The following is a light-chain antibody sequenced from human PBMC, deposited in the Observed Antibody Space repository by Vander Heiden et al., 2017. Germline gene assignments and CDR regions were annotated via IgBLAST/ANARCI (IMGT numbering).Light chain of an antibody. CDR3: QHDDSSPIT. V-gene: IGKV1-8*01. J-gene: IGKJ4*01. Sequence: AIRMTQSPCSLSASTGDRVTITCRASQGISSYLACYQQTPGKAPKLLIYAASTSLSGVPSRFSGSASARDFPLSISFLNSEDFATYCSQHDDSSPITFGGGTKLEIK. CDR2: AAS. CDR1: QGISSY.